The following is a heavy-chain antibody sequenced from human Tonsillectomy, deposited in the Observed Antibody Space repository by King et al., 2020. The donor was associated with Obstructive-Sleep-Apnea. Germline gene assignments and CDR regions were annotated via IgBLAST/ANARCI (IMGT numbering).Heavy chain of an antibody. CDR1: GFTFSSYW. Sequence: QLVQSGGGLVQPGGSLSLSCAASGFTFSSYWISWVRQAPGKGLEWVANIKQDGSEKYYVNSVKGRFTISRDNAKNSLYLQMNRLRAEDTAVYYCAGLNRQLPFDYWGPGTLVTVSS. V-gene: IGHV3-7*03. CDR2: IKQDGSEK. CDR3: AGLNRQLPFDY. J-gene: IGHJ4*02. D-gene: IGHD1-26*01.